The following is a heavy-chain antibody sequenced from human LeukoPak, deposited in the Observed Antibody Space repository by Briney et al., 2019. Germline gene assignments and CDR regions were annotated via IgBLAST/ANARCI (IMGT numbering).Heavy chain of an antibody. V-gene: IGHV3-9*01. CDR1: GFTFDDYA. J-gene: IGHJ4*02. CDR3: AKDGYDSSGYYSHFDY. CDR2: ISWNSGSI. Sequence: GGSLRLSCAASGFTFDDYAMHWVRQAPGKGLEWVSGISWNSGSIGYADSVKGRFAISRDNAKNSLYLQMNSLRAEDTALYYCAKDGYDSSGYYSHFDYWGQGTLVTVSS. D-gene: IGHD3-22*01.